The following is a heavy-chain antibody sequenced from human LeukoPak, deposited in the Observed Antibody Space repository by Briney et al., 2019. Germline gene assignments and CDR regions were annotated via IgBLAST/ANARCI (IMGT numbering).Heavy chain of an antibody. CDR3: ARLYCSSTSCPYGMDV. CDR2: IYHSGST. D-gene: IGHD2-2*01. Sequence: SETLPLTCAVSGGSISSGGYSWSWIRQPPGKGLEWIGYIYHSGSTYYNPSLKSRVTISVDRSKNQFSLKLSSVTAADTAVYYCARLYCSSTSCPYGMDVWGQGTTVTVSS. V-gene: IGHV4-30-2*01. J-gene: IGHJ6*02. CDR1: GGSISSGGYS.